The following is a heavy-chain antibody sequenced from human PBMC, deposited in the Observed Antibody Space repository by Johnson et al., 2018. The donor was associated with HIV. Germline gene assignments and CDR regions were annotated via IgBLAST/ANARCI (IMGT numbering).Heavy chain of an antibody. V-gene: IGHV3-30-3*01. Sequence: QVQLVESGGGVVQPGRSLRLSCAASGFTFSTYAMHWVRQAPGKGLEWVSVISYDGSDKYYADSVKGRFTISRDNSRNTLYVHMNSLRADDTAVYYCARSRQVGTPDAFNMWGQGTMVTVSS. CDR3: ARSRQVGTPDAFNM. J-gene: IGHJ3*02. CDR1: GFTFSTYA. D-gene: IGHD1-14*01. CDR2: ISYDGSDK.